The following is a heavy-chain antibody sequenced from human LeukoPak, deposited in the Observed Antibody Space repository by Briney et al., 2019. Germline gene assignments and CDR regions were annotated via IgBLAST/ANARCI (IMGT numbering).Heavy chain of an antibody. CDR2: ISGSGGST. Sequence: GGSLRLSCAVSGITLSNYGMSWVRQAPGKGLEWVSAISGSGGSTYYADSVKGRYTISRDNSKNTLYLQMNSLRAEDTAVYYCAKEWGAYYDSSGEITIDYWGQGTLVTVSS. CDR3: AKEWGAYYDSSGEITIDY. CDR1: GITLSNYG. D-gene: IGHD3-22*01. V-gene: IGHV3-23*01. J-gene: IGHJ4*02.